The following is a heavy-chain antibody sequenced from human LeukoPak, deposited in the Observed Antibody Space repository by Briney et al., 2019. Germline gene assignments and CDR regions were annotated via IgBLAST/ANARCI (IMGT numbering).Heavy chain of an antibody. CDR2: IYHSGST. Sequence: PSETLSLTCTVSGYSISSGYYWGWTRQPPGKGLGWIGSIYHSGSTYYNPSLKSRVTISVDTSKNQFSLQLSPVTAADTAVYYCARDVDTAMVFGSYFDYWGQGTLVTVSS. CDR3: ARDVDTAMVFGSYFDY. D-gene: IGHD5-18*01. J-gene: IGHJ4*02. V-gene: IGHV4-38-2*02. CDR1: GYSISSGYY.